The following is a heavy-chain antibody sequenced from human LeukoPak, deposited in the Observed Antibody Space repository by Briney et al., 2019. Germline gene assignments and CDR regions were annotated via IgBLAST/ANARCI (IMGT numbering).Heavy chain of an antibody. D-gene: IGHD4-17*01. Sequence: ASVKVSCKASGYTFTSYSINWVRQAPGQGLEWMGWISGYNTNTNYAQKLQGRVTMTTDTSTSTAYMELRSLRSDDTAVYYCARSKHDYGDYRDAFDLWGQGTVVTVSS. CDR3: ARSKHDYGDYRDAFDL. V-gene: IGHV1-18*01. CDR2: ISGYNTNT. J-gene: IGHJ3*01. CDR1: GYTFTSYS.